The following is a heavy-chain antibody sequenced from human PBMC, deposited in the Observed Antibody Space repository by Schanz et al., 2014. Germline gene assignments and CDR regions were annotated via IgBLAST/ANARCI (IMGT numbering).Heavy chain of an antibody. D-gene: IGHD2-21*02. CDR3: ARPSDSSWYMAV. V-gene: IGHV3-66*01. CDR1: GFTVSSNY. CDR2: TYSGGST. J-gene: IGHJ6*03. Sequence: EVQLVESGGGLVQPGGSLRLSCAASGFTVSSNYMSWVRQAPGKGLEWVSITYSGGSTYYADSVKGRFTISRDNSKNTLYLLMNSLRAEDTAVYYCARPSDSSWYMAVWGKGTTVTVSS.